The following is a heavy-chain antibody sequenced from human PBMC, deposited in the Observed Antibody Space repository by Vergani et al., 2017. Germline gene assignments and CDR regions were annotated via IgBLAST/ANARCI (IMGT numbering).Heavy chain of an antibody. V-gene: IGHV4-59*11. CDR3: AREAYSGSYYYYYGMDV. Sequence: QVQLQESGPGLVKPSETLSLTCTVSGGSISSHYWSWIRQPPGKGLEWIGYIYYSGSTNYNPSLKSRVTISVDTSKNQFSLKLSSVTAADTAVYYCAREAYSGSYYYYYGMDVWGQGTTVTVSS. CDR1: GGSISSHY. J-gene: IGHJ6*02. D-gene: IGHD1-26*01. CDR2: IYYSGST.